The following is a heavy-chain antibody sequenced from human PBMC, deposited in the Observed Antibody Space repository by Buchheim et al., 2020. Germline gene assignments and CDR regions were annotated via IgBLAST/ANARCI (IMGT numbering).Heavy chain of an antibody. CDR1: GFTFHTYA. D-gene: IGHD6-19*01. CDR3: AKIEGASGWYGADY. Sequence: EVYLLESGGGLVQPGGSLRLSCAASGFTFHTYAMSWVRQAPGKGLEWVSAVSGRGTTTHYADSVDGRFTISRDHSKDMLYLQMNSLRVDDTAVYYCAKIEGASGWYGADYWGQGIL. CDR2: VSGRGTTT. J-gene: IGHJ4*02. V-gene: IGHV3-23*01.